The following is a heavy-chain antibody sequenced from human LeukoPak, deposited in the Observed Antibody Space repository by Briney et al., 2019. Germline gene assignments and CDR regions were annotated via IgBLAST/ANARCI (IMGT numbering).Heavy chain of an antibody. CDR3: AKDRSSSWSIYYYYYMDV. J-gene: IGHJ6*03. D-gene: IGHD6-13*01. CDR2: IYSCGST. Sequence: SGGSLRLSCAASGFTVSSNYMSWVRQAPGKGLEWVSVIYSCGSTYYADSVKGRFTISRDNSKNTLYLQMNSLRAEDTAVYYCAKDRSSSWSIYYYYYMDVWGKGTTVTISS. V-gene: IGHV3-66*03. CDR1: GFTVSSNY.